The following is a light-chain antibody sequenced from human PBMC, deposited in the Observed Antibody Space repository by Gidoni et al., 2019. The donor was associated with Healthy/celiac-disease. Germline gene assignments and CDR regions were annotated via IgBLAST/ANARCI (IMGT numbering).Light chain of an antibody. Sequence: DIVMIQSPDSLAVSLGERATINCKSSQSVLYSSNNNNYLAWYQQNPGQPPNLLIYWASTRESGVPDRFSGSGSGTDFTLTIRSLQAEDVAVYYCQQYYSTPQTFGQGTKVEIK. J-gene: IGKJ1*01. CDR2: WAS. CDR3: QQYYSTPQT. V-gene: IGKV4-1*01. CDR1: QSVLYSSNNNNY.